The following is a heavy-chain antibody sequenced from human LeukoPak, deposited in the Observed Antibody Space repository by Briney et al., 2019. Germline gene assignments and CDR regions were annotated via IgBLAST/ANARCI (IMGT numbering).Heavy chain of an antibody. Sequence: PGGSLRLSCAASGFTFSSYSMNWVRQAPGKGLEWVSSISSSSSYIYYADSVKGRFTISRDNAKNSLYLQMNSLRAEDTAVYYCAKDSKLLDDYWGQGTLVTVSS. V-gene: IGHV3-21*04. CDR3: AKDSKLLDDY. CDR1: GFTFSSYS. J-gene: IGHJ4*02. CDR2: ISSSSSYI.